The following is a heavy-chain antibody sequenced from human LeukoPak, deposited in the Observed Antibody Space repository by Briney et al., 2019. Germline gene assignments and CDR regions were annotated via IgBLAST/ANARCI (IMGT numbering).Heavy chain of an antibody. D-gene: IGHD4-17*01. J-gene: IGHJ3*02. CDR3: ARDLVTVTKGFDI. CDR1: GDSFSSHY. V-gene: IGHV4-59*11. CDR2: ISYRGST. Sequence: SETLSLTCTVSGDSFSSHYWTWMRQPPGKGLEWIGYISYRGSTNYNPSLKSRLTISIDTSKNQFSLRLSSVTAADTAVYYCARDLVTVTKGFDIWGQETMVSVSS.